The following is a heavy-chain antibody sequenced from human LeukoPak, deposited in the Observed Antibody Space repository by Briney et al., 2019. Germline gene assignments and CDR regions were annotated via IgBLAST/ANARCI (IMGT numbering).Heavy chain of an antibody. CDR2: LNTDGSSP. J-gene: IGHJ4*02. V-gene: IGHV3-74*01. Sequence: GGSLRLSCAASGFPFVTYWMHWLRQAPGKGLVWVSHLNTDGSSPTYGDSAKGRFTVSRDNAKNTLFLQLNSLRVEDTAVYYCARGTAEPPGIDYRGQGTLVTVSS. CDR3: ARGTAEPPGIDY. CDR1: GFPFVTYW. D-gene: IGHD2-8*02.